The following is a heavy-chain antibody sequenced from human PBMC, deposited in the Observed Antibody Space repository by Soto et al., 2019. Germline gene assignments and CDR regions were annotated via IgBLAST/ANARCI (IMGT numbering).Heavy chain of an antibody. CDR2: IVVGSGIT. Sequence: QMQLVQSGPEVKKPGTSMKVSCKTSGFTFNSSALQWVRQARGERPEWIGWIVVGSGITSYSQKFQERVTITRDMSTSTAYMELSSLRSEDKAGYYCSMFLAWETFWGQGTTVTVSS. CDR1: GFTFNSSA. D-gene: IGHD3-10*02. CDR3: SMFLAWETF. J-gene: IGHJ6*01. V-gene: IGHV1-58*01.